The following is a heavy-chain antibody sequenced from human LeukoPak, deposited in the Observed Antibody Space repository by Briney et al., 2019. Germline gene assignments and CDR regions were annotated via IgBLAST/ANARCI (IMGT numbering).Heavy chain of an antibody. D-gene: IGHD4/OR15-4a*01. J-gene: IGHJ4*02. CDR3: ARRAGAYSHPYDY. V-gene: IGHV3-30*02. CDR1: GFTFSSYG. CDR2: IRYDGSNK. Sequence: GGSLRLSCGASGFTFSSYGMHWVRQAPGKGLEWVAFIRYDGSNKYYADSVKGRFTISRDNSKNTLYLQMNSLRAEDTAVYYCARRAGAYSHPYDYWGQGTLVTVSS.